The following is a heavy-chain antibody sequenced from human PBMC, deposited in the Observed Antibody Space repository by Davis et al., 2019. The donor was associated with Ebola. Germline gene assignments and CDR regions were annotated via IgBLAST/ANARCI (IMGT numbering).Heavy chain of an antibody. V-gene: IGHV3-21*01. D-gene: IGHD3-10*01. CDR3: ASGMYFYGSEAFNGMDV. CDR1: GFTFSSYS. Sequence: GESLKISCAASGFTFSSYSMNWDRQAPGKGLEWVSSISSSGSYIYYADSVKGRLTIARDNAKDTLYLQMNILRAEDTAFYYCASGMYFYGSEAFNGMDVWGRGTTVTVSS. CDR2: ISSSGSYI. J-gene: IGHJ6*02.